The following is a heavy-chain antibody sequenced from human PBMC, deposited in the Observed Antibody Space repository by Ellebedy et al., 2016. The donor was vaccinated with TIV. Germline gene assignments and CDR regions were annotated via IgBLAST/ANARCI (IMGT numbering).Heavy chain of an antibody. CDR3: AMNMYSGNGGY. V-gene: IGHV4-34*01. CDR1: GGSFSAYD. J-gene: IGHJ4*02. CDR2: ISHTGSS. D-gene: IGHD5-12*01. Sequence: MPSETLSLTCDAYGGSFSAYDWTWIRRPPGKGLEWIGEISHTGSSNYNPSLKSRLTIAADTSKYHFSLKFSSVTAAETDIYYCAMNMYSGNGGYWGQGSLVTVSS.